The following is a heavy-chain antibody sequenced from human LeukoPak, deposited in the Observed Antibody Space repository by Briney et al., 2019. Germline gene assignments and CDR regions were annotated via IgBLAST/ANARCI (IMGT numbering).Heavy chain of an antibody. J-gene: IGHJ4*02. CDR3: AKDVGKWESLHFFDY. Sequence: LGGSLRLSCLTSGFTFSTNAMSWVRQAPGKGLEWISGISGSGASTYYADSVTGRFTISRDNSRNTLYLQMNSPRGDDTAVYYCAKDVGKWESLHFFDYWGQGTLVTVSS. CDR1: GFTFSTNA. CDR2: ISGSGAST. D-gene: IGHD1-26*01. V-gene: IGHV3-23*01.